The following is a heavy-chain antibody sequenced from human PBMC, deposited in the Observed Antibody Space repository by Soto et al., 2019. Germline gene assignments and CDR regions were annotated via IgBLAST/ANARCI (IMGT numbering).Heavy chain of an antibody. CDR3: ARGALNEYYVDY. D-gene: IGHD1-1*01. CDR2: INRDGSSQ. V-gene: IGHV3-74*01. J-gene: IGHJ4*02. CDR1: GFTFTDYW. Sequence: EVQLVESGGGLVQPGGSLRLSCAASGFTFTDYWIHWVRQVPGKGLAWVSRINRDGSSQNYEDSVKGRFTVTRDNAKDTVYLQMNSLRVEDTAVYYCARGALNEYYVDYWGQGILVTVSS.